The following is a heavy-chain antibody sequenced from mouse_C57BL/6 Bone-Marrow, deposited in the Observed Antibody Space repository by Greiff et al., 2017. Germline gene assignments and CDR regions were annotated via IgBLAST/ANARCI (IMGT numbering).Heavy chain of an antibody. Sequence: DVKLVESGEGLVKPGGSLKLSCAASGFTFSSYAMSWVRQTPEKRLEWVAYISSGGDYIYYADTVKGRFTISRDNARNTLYLQMSSLKSEDTAMYYCTRSYYYGSSYYFDYWGQGTTLTVSS. CDR2: ISSGGDYI. D-gene: IGHD1-1*01. CDR1: GFTFSSYA. J-gene: IGHJ2*01. V-gene: IGHV5-9-1*02. CDR3: TRSYYYGSSYYFDY.